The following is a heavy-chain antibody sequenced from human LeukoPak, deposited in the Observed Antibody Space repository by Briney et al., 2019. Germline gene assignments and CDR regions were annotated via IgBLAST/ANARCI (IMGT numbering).Heavy chain of an antibody. V-gene: IGHV4-59*12. D-gene: IGHD2-15*01. CDR1: GGSISSYY. CDR3: ARASWDIEGYNWFDP. CDR2: IYYSGST. J-gene: IGHJ5*02. Sequence: SETLSLTCTVSGGSISSYYWSWIRQPLGKGLEWFGYIYYSGSTNCNPSLKSRVTISVDTSKNQFSLQLTPVTPEDTAVYYCARASWDIEGYNWFDPWGQGTLVTVSS.